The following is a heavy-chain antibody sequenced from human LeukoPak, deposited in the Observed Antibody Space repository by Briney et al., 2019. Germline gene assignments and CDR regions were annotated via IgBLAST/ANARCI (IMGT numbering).Heavy chain of an antibody. D-gene: IGHD2-2*01. J-gene: IGHJ5*02. CDR2: ISGDGGST. CDR3: AKGPNPYCSSTSCYAP. Sequence: GGSLRLSCAASGFTSDDYAMHWVRQAPGKGLEWVSLISGDGGSTYYADSVKGRFTISRDNSKNSLYLQMNSLRTEDTALYYCAKGPNPYCSSTSCYAPWGQGTLVTVSS. V-gene: IGHV3-43*02. CDR1: GFTSDDYA.